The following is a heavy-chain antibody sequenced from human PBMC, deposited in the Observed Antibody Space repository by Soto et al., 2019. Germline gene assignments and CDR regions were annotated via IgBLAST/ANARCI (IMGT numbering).Heavy chain of an antibody. CDR1: GYTFTIYY. J-gene: IGHJ3*02. Sequence: SVKVSCKASGYTFTIYYMHWVQQAPGQGLEWMAIITPRSAFTSYAQMLQCRVTMTRDTSTFTVYMELSSLRSEDTAVYYCARAPSDGSSGYESGAFDIWGQGTKVTVTS. D-gene: IGHD3-22*01. CDR2: ITPRSAFT. CDR3: ARAPSDGSSGYESGAFDI. V-gene: IGHV1-46*04.